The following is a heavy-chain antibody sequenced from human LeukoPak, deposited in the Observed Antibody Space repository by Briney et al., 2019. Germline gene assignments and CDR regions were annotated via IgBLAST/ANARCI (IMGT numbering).Heavy chain of an antibody. CDR3: ARVGTLFGESNRGY. CDR2: INPNSGGT. CDR1: GYTFTDYY. J-gene: IGHJ4*02. Sequence: ASVKVSCKASGYTFTDYYIHWVRQAPGQGLEWMGWINPNSGGTNYAQEFRGRVTMTRDTSISTAYMELSRLRSDDTAVYYCARVGTLFGESNRGYWGQGTLVTVSS. D-gene: IGHD3-3*01. V-gene: IGHV1-2*02.